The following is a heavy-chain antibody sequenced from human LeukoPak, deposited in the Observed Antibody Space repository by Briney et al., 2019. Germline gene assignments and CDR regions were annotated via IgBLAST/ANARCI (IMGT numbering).Heavy chain of an antibody. J-gene: IGHJ1*01. CDR2: ISGSGGST. D-gene: IGHD6-13*01. Sequence: GGSLRLSCAASGFTFSSYAMSWVPQAPGKGLKWVSAISGSGGSTYYADSVKGRFTISRDNSKNTLYLQMKSLRAEDTAVYYCAKQGHSSSPGYFQHWGQGTLVTVSS. V-gene: IGHV3-23*01. CDR1: GFTFSSYA. CDR3: AKQGHSSSPGYFQH.